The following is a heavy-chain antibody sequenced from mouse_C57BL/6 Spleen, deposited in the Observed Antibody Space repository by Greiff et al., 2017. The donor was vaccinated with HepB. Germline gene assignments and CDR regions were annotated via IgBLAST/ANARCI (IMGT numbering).Heavy chain of an antibody. D-gene: IGHD3-2*02. Sequence: EVQLQQSGPVLVKPGASVKMSCKASGYTFTDYYMNWVKQSHGKSLEWIGVINPYNGGTSYNQKFKGKATLTVDKSSSTAYMELNSLTSEDSAVYYCAREGDSSGYDFDYWGQGTTLTVSS. V-gene: IGHV1-19*01. CDR2: INPYNGGT. CDR3: AREGDSSGYDFDY. J-gene: IGHJ2*01. CDR1: GYTFTDYY.